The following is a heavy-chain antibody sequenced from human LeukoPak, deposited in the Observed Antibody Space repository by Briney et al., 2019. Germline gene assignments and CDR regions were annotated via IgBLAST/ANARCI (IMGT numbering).Heavy chain of an antibody. CDR1: GGSFSGYY. D-gene: IGHD2-2*01. CDR3: ARDSEYLTNWFDP. V-gene: IGHV4-34*01. CDR2: INHSGST. Sequence: SETLSLTCAVYGGSFSGYYWSWIRQPPGKGLEWIGEINHSGSTNYNPSLKSRVTISVDTSKNQFSLKLSSVTAADTAVYYCARDSEYLTNWFDPWGQGTLVTVSS. J-gene: IGHJ5*02.